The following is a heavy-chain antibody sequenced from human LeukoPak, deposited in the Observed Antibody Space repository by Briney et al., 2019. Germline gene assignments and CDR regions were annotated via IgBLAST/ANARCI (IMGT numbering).Heavy chain of an antibody. J-gene: IGHJ4*02. CDR1: GGSFSGYY. CDR3: AKRSNSGHYYFDY. V-gene: IGHV3-23*01. D-gene: IGHD6-19*01. Sequence: ETLSLTCAVYGGSFSGYYWSWIRQPPGKGLEWVSIISDSGGSTYYADSVKGRCAISRDDSKNTLFLQMNTLRAEDTAVYYCAKRSNSGHYYFDYWGQGTLVTVSS. CDR2: ISDSGGST.